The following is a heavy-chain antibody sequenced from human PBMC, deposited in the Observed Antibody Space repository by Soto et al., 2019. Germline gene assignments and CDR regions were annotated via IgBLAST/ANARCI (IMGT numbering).Heavy chain of an antibody. J-gene: IGHJ4*02. CDR1: GFTFSTYA. D-gene: IGHD1-1*01. Sequence: GGSLRLSCAASGFTFSTYAMSWVRQAPGKGLEWVSGISGSGDSTYYADSVKGRFTVSRDNSKNTLYLQMNSLRAEDTAVYYCAKRATGTYFDYWGQGTLVTVSS. CDR2: ISGSGDST. CDR3: AKRATGTYFDY. V-gene: IGHV3-23*01.